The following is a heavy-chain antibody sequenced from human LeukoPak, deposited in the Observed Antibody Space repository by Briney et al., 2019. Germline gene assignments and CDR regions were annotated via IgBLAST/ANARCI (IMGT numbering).Heavy chain of an antibody. J-gene: IGHJ4*02. CDR2: IYGSGST. CDR1: GGSIRSY. D-gene: IGHD6-13*01. V-gene: IGHV4-4*07. CDR3: ARDGGGSSSWYASFGY. Sequence: SETLSLTCTVSGGSIRSYWSWIRQPAGKGLEWIGRIYGSGSTDYNPSLKSRVTMSIDTSKNQFSLNLISVTAADTAVYYCARDGGGSSSWYASFGYWGQGTLVTVSS.